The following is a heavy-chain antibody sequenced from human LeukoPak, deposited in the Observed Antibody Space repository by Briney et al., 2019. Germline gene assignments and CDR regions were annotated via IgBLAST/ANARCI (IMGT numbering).Heavy chain of an antibody. CDR1: GFTFSSYW. V-gene: IGHV3-74*01. CDR2: INSDGSST. Sequence: GGSLRLSCAASGFTFSSYWMHWVRQAPGKGLVWVSRINSDGSSTSYADSVKGRFTISRDNAKNTLYLQMNSLRAEDTAVYYCARHGSGGEYYYYGMDVWGKGTTVTVSS. J-gene: IGHJ6*04. D-gene: IGHD3-10*01. CDR3: ARHGSGGEYYYYGMDV.